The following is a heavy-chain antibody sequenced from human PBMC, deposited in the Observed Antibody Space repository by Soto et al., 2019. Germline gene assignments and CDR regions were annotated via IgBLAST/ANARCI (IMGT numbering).Heavy chain of an antibody. Sequence: SVKASCKASGGTFSSYAISWVRQAPGQGLEWMGGIIPIFGTANYAQKFQGRVTITADESTSTAYMELSSLRSEDTAVYYCAREEMATIEHAFDIWGQGTMVTVSS. V-gene: IGHV1-69*13. CDR3: AREEMATIEHAFDI. CDR1: GGTFSSYA. D-gene: IGHD1-26*01. CDR2: IIPIFGTA. J-gene: IGHJ3*02.